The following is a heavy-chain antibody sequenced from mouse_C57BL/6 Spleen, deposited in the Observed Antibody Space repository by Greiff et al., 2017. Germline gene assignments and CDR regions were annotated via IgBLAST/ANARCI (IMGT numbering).Heavy chain of an antibody. V-gene: IGHV8-12*01. J-gene: IGHJ3*01. CDR2: IYWDDDK. CDR3: ARADYYGSSWFAY. Sequence: VKLVESGPGILQSSQTLSLTCSFSGFSLSTSGMGVSWIRQPSGKGLEWLAHIYWDDDKRYNPSLKSRLTISKDTSRNQVFLKITSVDTADTATYYCARADYYGSSWFAYWGQGTLVTVSA. D-gene: IGHD1-1*01. CDR1: GFSLSTSGMG.